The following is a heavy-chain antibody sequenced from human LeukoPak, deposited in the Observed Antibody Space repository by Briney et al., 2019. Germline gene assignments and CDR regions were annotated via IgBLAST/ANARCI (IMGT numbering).Heavy chain of an antibody. Sequence: GGSLRLSCAASGFTLSSYGMHWVRQAPGKGLEWVAFISYDGSNKYFADSVKGRFTISRDNSKNTLYLQMNSLRVEDTAVYYCARDGDGDYVFSYYFDYWGRGTLVTVSS. D-gene: IGHD4-17*01. V-gene: IGHV3-30*03. J-gene: IGHJ4*02. CDR1: GFTLSSYG. CDR3: ARDGDGDYVFSYYFDY. CDR2: ISYDGSNK.